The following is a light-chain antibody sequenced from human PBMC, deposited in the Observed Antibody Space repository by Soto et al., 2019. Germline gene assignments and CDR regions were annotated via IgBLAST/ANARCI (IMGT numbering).Light chain of an antibody. Sequence: EIVMTQSPATLSVSPGERATLSCRASQSVSSNLAWYQQKPGQAPRLLIYGASTRATGIPARFSGSGSGTEFTLTISSLQSEDSAVYYCQQYNNWPPRLIFGGGTKVEIK. J-gene: IGKJ4*01. CDR1: QSVSSN. CDR3: QQYNNWPPRLI. V-gene: IGKV3-15*01. CDR2: GAS.